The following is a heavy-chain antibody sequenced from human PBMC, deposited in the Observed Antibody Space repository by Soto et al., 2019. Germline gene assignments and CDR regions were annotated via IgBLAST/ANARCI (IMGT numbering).Heavy chain of an antibody. Sequence: PSETLSLTCAVSGGSISSGGYSWSWIRQPPGKGLEWIGYIYHSGSTYYNPSLKSRVTISVDRSKNQFSLKLSSVTAADTAVYYCASRTYYYDSSDFGRFDYWGQGTLVTVSS. CDR3: ASRTYYYDSSDFGRFDY. V-gene: IGHV4-30-2*01. J-gene: IGHJ4*02. D-gene: IGHD3-22*01. CDR2: IYHSGST. CDR1: GGSISSGGYS.